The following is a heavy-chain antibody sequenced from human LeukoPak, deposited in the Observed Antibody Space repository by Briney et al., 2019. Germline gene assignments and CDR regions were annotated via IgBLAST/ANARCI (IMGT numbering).Heavy chain of an antibody. Sequence: SQTLSLTCAISGDSVSNNRAAWNWIRQSPSRGLEWLGRTYYGSMWYNDYALSVKSRMTINPDTSKNQFSLQLNSVTPEDTAVYYCARDLTGSGTRYFDYWGQGTLVTVSS. D-gene: IGHD3-10*01. V-gene: IGHV6-1*01. CDR3: ARDLTGSGTRYFDY. CDR1: GDSVSNNRAA. J-gene: IGHJ4*02. CDR2: TYYGSMWYN.